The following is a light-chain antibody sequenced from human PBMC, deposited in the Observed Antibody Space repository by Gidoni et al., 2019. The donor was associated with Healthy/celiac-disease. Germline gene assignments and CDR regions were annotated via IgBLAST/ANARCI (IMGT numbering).Light chain of an antibody. CDR3: QTWGTGIVV. CDR1: SGHSSYA. V-gene: IGLV4-69*01. J-gene: IGLJ2*01. CDR2: LNSDGSH. Sequence: QLVLTQSPAASASLGASVKLTCTLSSGHSSYAIAWHQQQPEKGPRYLMKLNSDGSHSTGDGIPDRFSGSRSGAERYLTISSLQSEDEADYYCQTWGTGIVVFGGGTTLTVL.